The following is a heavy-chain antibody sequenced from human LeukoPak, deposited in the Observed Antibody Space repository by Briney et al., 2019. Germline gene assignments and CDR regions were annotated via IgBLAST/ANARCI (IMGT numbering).Heavy chain of an antibody. CDR1: GFTVSAYH. Sequence: GGSLRLSCAASGFTVSAYHMSWIRQAPGKGLEWVSYISNGGSTIHYADSVKGRFTISWDNANNALYLQMNSLRAEDTAVYYCARRCSSTSCLQYWGQGTLVTVSS. V-gene: IGHV3-11*04. J-gene: IGHJ4*02. D-gene: IGHD2-2*01. CDR2: ISNGGSTI. CDR3: ARRCSSTSCLQY.